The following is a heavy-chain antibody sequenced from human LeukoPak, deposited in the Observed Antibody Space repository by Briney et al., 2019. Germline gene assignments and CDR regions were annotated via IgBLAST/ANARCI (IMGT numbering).Heavy chain of an antibody. CDR3: ARVGGVERSSWYYSYYYGMDV. D-gene: IGHD6-13*01. Sequence: SETLSLTCTVSGYSISSTYYWGWIRQPPGKGLEWIGSIYYSGSTYYNPSLKSRVTISVDTSKNQFSLKLSSVTAADTAVYYCARVGGVERSSWYYSYYYGMDVWGQGTTVTVSS. J-gene: IGHJ6*02. CDR2: IYYSGST. V-gene: IGHV4-38-2*02. CDR1: GYSISSTYY.